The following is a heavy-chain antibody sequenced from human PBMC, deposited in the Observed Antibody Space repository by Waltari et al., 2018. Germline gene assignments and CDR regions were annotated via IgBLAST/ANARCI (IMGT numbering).Heavy chain of an antibody. D-gene: IGHD3-10*01. CDR1: GGSISSSNW. Sequence: QVQLQESGPGLVKPSGTLSLTCAVSGGSISSSNWLSWVRQPPGKGLEWIGEIYHSGSTNYNPSLKSRVTISVDKSKNQFSLKLSSVTAADTAVYYCAREPNYYGSGSYYNVDYYYGMDVWGQGTTVTVSS. J-gene: IGHJ6*02. CDR3: AREPNYYGSGSYYNVDYYYGMDV. V-gene: IGHV4-4*02. CDR2: IYHSGST.